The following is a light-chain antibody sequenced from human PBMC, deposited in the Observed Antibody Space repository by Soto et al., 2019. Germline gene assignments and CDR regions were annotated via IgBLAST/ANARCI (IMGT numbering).Light chain of an antibody. V-gene: IGKV3-15*01. Sequence: EIVLTRSPCTLSLSPGERATLSCRASQSVSNSYLAWYQQKPGQAPRLLIYGASTRATGIPARFSGSGSGTEFTLTISSLQSEDFAVYYCQQYNNWPRITFGQGTRLEIK. CDR3: QQYNNWPRIT. CDR1: QSVSNSY. CDR2: GAS. J-gene: IGKJ5*01.